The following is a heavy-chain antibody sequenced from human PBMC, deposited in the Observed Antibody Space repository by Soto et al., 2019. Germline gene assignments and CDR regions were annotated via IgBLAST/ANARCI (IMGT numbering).Heavy chain of an antibody. Sequence: EVQLVESGGGLVKPGGSLRLSCAASGFTFSSYSMNWVRQAPGKGLEWVSSISSSSSYIYYADSVKGRVTISRDNAKNSLFLEMNSLRAEGTAVYYCAEPTGSYYYYGMYVLGQGTTVTVSS. CDR1: GFTFSSYS. CDR3: AEPTGSYYYYGMYV. D-gene: IGHD2-8*02. J-gene: IGHJ6*02. V-gene: IGHV3-21*01. CDR2: ISSSSSYI.